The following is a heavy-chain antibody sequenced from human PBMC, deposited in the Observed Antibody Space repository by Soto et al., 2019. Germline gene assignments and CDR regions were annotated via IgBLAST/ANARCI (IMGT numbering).Heavy chain of an antibody. D-gene: IGHD3-10*01. J-gene: IGHJ6*02. CDR2: ISSSSSYI. V-gene: IGHV3-21*01. CDR1: GFTFSSYS. Sequence: PGGSLRLSCAASGFTFSSYSMNWVRQAPGKGLEWVSSISSSSSYIYYADSVKGRFTISRDNAKNSLYLQMNSLRAEDTAVYYCARDPVWFGESRYYYYYGMDVWGQGTTVTVSS. CDR3: ARDPVWFGESRYYYYYGMDV.